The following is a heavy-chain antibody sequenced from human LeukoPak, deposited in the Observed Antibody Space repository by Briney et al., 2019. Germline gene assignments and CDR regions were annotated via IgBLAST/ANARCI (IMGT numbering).Heavy chain of an antibody. Sequence: GGSLRLSCAASGFTFDKYAMRWVRQAPGKGLEWVSGITWNSSHVGYADSVKGRFTISRDIAKTSLYLQMNSLRTEDTALYYCTKGSGYGMNYWGQGTLVTVSS. CDR2: ITWNSSHV. D-gene: IGHD5-12*01. J-gene: IGHJ4*02. CDR1: GFTFDKYA. V-gene: IGHV3-9*01. CDR3: TKGSGYGMNY.